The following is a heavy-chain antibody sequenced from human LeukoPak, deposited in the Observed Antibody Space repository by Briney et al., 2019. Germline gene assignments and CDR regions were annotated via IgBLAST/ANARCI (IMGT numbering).Heavy chain of an antibody. V-gene: IGHV3-30*18. J-gene: IGHJ1*01. CDR3: AKQEGTEQQLSPLEYFQH. D-gene: IGHD6-13*01. CDR1: GFTFSSYG. Sequence: PGRSLRLSCAASGFTFSSYGMHWVRQAPGKGLEWVAVISYDGSNKYYADSVKGRFTISRDNSKNTLYLQMNSLRAEDTAVYYCAKQEGTEQQLSPLEYFQHWGQGTLITVSS. CDR2: ISYDGSNK.